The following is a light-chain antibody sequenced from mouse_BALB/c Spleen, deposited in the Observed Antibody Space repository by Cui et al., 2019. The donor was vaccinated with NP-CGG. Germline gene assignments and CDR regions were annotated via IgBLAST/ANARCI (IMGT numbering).Light chain of an antibody. CDR2: GTN. CDR3: ALWYSNHWV. J-gene: IGLJ1*01. CDR1: TGAVTTSNY. V-gene: IGLV1*01. Sequence: AVVTQQSKLTTSPGETVTLTCRSSTGAVTTSNYANWVQEKPDHLFTGLIGGTNNRAPGVPARFSGSLIGDKAALTITGAQTEDEAIYFCALWYSNHWVFGGGTKLTVL.